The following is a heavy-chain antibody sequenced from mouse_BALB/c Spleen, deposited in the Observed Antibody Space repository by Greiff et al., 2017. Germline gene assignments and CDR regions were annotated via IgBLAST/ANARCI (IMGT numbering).Heavy chain of an antibody. CDR2: INPSNGRT. D-gene: IGHD1-1*01. Sequence: QVQLQQPGAELVKPGASVKLSCKASGYTFTSYWMHWVKQRPGQGLEWIGEINPSNGRTNYNEKFKSKATLTVDKSSSTAYMQLSSLTSEDSAVYYCARPCGSSYDYFDYWGQGTTLTVSS. CDR3: ARPCGSSYDYFDY. CDR1: GYTFTSYW. J-gene: IGHJ2*01. V-gene: IGHV1S81*02.